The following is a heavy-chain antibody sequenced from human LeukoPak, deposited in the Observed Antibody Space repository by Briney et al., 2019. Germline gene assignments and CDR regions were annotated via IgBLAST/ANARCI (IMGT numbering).Heavy chain of an antibody. J-gene: IGHJ4*02. CDR3: AAFSIFGVSG. D-gene: IGHD3-3*01. CDR1: GYNFDRYG. CDR2: INPNSGGT. Sequence: ASVKVSCKGSGYNFDRYGVNWVRQAPGQGLEWMGWINPNSGGTNSAQQFQGRVTMTGDTSVGTAYMELSGLRSDDTAVYYCAAFSIFGVSGWGQGTLVTVSS. V-gene: IGHV1-2*02.